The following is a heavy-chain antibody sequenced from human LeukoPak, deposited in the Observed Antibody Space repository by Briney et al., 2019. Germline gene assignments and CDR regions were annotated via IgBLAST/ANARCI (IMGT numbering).Heavy chain of an antibody. V-gene: IGHV4-34*01. J-gene: IGHJ4*02. Sequence: KPSETLSLTCAVYGGSFSGYYWSCIRQPPGKGLEWIGEINHSGSTNYNPSLKSRVTISVDTSKNQFSLKLSSVTAADTAVYYCARAVPAHRRYFDYWGQGTLVTVSS. CDR2: INHSGST. D-gene: IGHD2-2*01. CDR3: ARAVPAHRRYFDY. CDR1: GGSFSGYY.